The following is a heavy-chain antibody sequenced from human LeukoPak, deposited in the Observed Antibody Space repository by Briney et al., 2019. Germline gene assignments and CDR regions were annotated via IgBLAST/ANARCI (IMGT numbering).Heavy chain of an antibody. Sequence: TGGSLRLSCAASGFTFNNFGMHWVRQAPGKGLEWVSFIGYERVHKYYADSVKGRFTISKDNSKATLYLQMNSLRPEDTAVYYCAKDLHGGYSSDYWGQGTLVTVFS. CDR1: GFTFNNFG. J-gene: IGHJ4*02. CDR2: IGYERVHK. CDR3: AKDLHGGYSSDY. D-gene: IGHD4-23*01. V-gene: IGHV3-30*02.